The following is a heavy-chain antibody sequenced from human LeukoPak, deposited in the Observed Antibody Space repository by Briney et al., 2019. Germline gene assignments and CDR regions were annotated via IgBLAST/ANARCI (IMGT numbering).Heavy chain of an antibody. D-gene: IGHD1-1*01. J-gene: IGHJ4*02. Sequence: GGSLRLSCLASGFTFSDYYMSWVRQAPGKGLEWISYMSSRGYPTYYAESVKGRFTISRDNAKNTLYLQMHNLRTDDTAVYFCARVGIALTSPFDYWGLGTLVAVSS. CDR3: ARVGIALTSPFDY. V-gene: IGHV3-11*01. CDR1: GFTFSDYY. CDR2: MSSRGYPT.